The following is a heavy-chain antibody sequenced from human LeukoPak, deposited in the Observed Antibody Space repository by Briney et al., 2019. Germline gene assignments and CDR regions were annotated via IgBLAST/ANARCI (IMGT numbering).Heavy chain of an antibody. Sequence: GGSLRLSCAASGFTFSSYGMHWVRQAPGKGLEWVAVISYDGSNKYYADSVKGRFTISRDNSKNTLYLQMNSLRAEDTAVYYCAKDWSQYDSSGLWDILDYWGXGTLVTVSS. CDR1: GFTFSSYG. CDR3: AKDWSQYDSSGLWDILDY. CDR2: ISYDGSNK. J-gene: IGHJ4*01. V-gene: IGHV3-30*18. D-gene: IGHD3-22*01.